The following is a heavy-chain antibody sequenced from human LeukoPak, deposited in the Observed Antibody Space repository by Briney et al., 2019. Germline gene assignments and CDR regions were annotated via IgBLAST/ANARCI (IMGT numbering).Heavy chain of an antibody. D-gene: IGHD5-12*01. CDR2: INPNSGGT. V-gene: IGHV1-2*02. CDR1: GYTFTGYH. J-gene: IGHJ4*02. Sequence: ASVKVSCKASGYTFTGYHMHWVRQAPGQGLEWMGWINPNSGGTNYAQKFQGRVTMTRDTSISTAYMELSRLRSDDTAVYYCARVLGAYSGYEPFDYWGQGTLVTVSS. CDR3: ARVLGAYSGYEPFDY.